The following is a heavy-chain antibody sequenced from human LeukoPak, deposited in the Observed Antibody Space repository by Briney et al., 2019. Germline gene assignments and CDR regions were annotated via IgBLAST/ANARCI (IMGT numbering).Heavy chain of an antibody. CDR3: ARDRVPFYSSTFKDYYLQYGLDV. D-gene: IGHD6-13*01. J-gene: IGHJ6*02. CDR2: INPKNGGT. V-gene: IGHV1-2*02. Sequence: ASVKVSCKASGYTFSGHYIHWVRRAPGQGLEWMGWINPKNGGTSYARRFQGRVSLTRDTSISTAYMEVSRLRSDDTALYFCARDRVPFYSSTFKDYYLQYGLDVWGQGTTVAVSS. CDR1: GYTFSGHY.